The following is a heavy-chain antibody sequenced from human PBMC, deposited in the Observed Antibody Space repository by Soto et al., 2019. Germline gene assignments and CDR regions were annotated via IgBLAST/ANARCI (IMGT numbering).Heavy chain of an antibody. CDR3: ARWDGSAPYFDY. J-gene: IGHJ4*02. CDR1: GGSISSGDYY. Sequence: PSETLSLTCTVSGGSISSGDYYWSWIRQPPGKGLEWIGYIYYSGSTYYNPSLKSRVTISVDTSKNQFSLKLSSVTAADTAVYYCARWDGSAPYFDYWGQGTLVTVSS. CDR2: IYYSGST. V-gene: IGHV4-30-4*01. D-gene: IGHD1-26*01.